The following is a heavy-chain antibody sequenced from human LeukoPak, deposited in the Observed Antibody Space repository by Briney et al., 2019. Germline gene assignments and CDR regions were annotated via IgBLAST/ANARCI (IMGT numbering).Heavy chain of an antibody. CDR2: IYYSGST. V-gene: IGHV4-59*08. J-gene: IGHJ4*02. CDR3: ARSRIAAADVDY. Sequence: KTSETLSLTCTVSGGSISSYYWSWIRQPPGKGLEWIGYIYYSGSTNYNPSLKSRVTISVDTSKNQFSLKLSSVTAADTAVYYCARSRIAAADVDYWGQGTLVTVSS. CDR1: GGSISSYY. D-gene: IGHD6-13*01.